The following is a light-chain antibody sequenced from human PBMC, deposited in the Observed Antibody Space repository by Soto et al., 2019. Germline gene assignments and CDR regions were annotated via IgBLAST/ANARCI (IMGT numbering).Light chain of an antibody. V-gene: IGLV2-14*01. CDR3: NSYASSRSYV. Sequence: QSALTQPASVSGSPGQSITISCTGTGSDVGGYNYVSWYQKHPGKAPKLLIYDVSNRPSGVSNRFSGSKSGNTASLTISGLQAEDEADYYCNSYASSRSYVFGTGTKLTVL. J-gene: IGLJ1*01. CDR1: GSDVGGYNY. CDR2: DVS.